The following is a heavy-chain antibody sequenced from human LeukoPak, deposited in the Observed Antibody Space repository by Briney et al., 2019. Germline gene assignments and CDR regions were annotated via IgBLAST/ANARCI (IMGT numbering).Heavy chain of an antibody. Sequence: PSETLSLTCTVSNASISSNTYYRAWIRQPPGKGLEYIGSINYRGSTYYNPSLKSRVTLSVDTSKNQFSLNLTSVTAADTAVYYCARLPYGSGYWLHREGRDVWGKGTTVTISS. CDR1: NASISSNTYY. CDR2: INYRGST. J-gene: IGHJ6*04. V-gene: IGHV4-39*07. CDR3: ARLPYGSGYWLHREGRDV. D-gene: IGHD3-10*01.